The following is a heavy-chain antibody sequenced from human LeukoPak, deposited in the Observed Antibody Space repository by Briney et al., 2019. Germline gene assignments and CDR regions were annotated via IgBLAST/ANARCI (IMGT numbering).Heavy chain of an antibody. CDR1: GFTFDNYK. D-gene: IGHD3-9*01. Sequence: GXXLRLSCAASGFTFDNYKMNWVRQVPGKGLEWVSSITNSGNYIYYADSVKGRFTISRDNAKNSLYLQMNSLRAEDTAVYYCARDDPYDILTSDYWGQGTLVTVSS. CDR2: ITNSGNYI. V-gene: IGHV3-21*01. J-gene: IGHJ4*02. CDR3: ARDDPYDILTSDY.